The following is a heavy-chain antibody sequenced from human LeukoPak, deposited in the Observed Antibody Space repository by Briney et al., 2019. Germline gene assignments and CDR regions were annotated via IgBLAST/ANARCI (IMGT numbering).Heavy chain of an antibody. D-gene: IGHD4-23*01. CDR1: GFIFSSYA. CDR2: ISSSSSSYI. V-gene: IGHV3-21*01. Sequence: PGGSLRLSCAASGFIFSSYAMAWVRQAPGKGLEWVSSISSSSSSYIYYADSVKGRFTISRDNAKNSLYLQMNSLRAEGTAVYYCARVSGTTVVLGGGDYWGQGTLVTVSS. J-gene: IGHJ4*02. CDR3: ARVSGTTVVLGGGDY.